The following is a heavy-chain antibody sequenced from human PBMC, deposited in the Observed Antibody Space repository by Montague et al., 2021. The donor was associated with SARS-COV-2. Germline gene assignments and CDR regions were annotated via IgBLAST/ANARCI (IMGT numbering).Heavy chain of an antibody. D-gene: IGHD1-1*01. V-gene: IGHV6-1*01. CDR2: TSYRSKWYN. CDR3: TSGREGNYNVMDV. CDR1: GDSVSSHRAT. Sequence: CAISGDSVSSHRATWNWVRQSPSSGLEWLGRTSYRSKWYNDYAVXXRCRVTINPDTSKNQFSLQLNSVTPEDTAIYYCTSGREGNYNVMDVWGQGTTVTVSS. J-gene: IGHJ6*02.